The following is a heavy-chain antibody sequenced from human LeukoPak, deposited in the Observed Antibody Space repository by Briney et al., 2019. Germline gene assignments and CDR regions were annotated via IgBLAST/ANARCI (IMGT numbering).Heavy chain of an antibody. D-gene: IGHD1-14*01. CDR2: ISSSGSTI. Sequence: NPGGSLRLSCAASGFTFSDYYMSWIRQAPGKGLEWVSYISSSGSTIYYADSVKGRFTISRDNAKNSLYLQMNSLRAEDTAVYYCAKPARTDYADYWGQGTLVTVSS. V-gene: IGHV3-11*01. J-gene: IGHJ4*02. CDR3: AKPARTDYADY. CDR1: GFTFSDYY.